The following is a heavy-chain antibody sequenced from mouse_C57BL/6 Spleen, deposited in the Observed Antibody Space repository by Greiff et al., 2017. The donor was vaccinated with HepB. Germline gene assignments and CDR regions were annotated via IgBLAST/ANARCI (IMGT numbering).Heavy chain of an antibody. CDR3: ARDCDYDGAY. CDR2: ISDGGSYT. CDR1: GFTFSSYA. D-gene: IGHD2-4*01. V-gene: IGHV5-4*01. Sequence: EVKLVESGGGLVKPGGSLKLSCAASGFTFSSYAMSWVRQTPEKRLEWVATISDGGSYTYYPDNVKGRFTISRDNAKNNLYLQMSHLKSEDTAMYYCARDCDYDGAYWGQGTLVTVSA. J-gene: IGHJ3*01.